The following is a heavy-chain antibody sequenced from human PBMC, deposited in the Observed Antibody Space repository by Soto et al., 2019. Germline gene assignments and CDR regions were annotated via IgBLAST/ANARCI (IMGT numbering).Heavy chain of an antibody. Sequence: PGGSLRLSCKASGFDFSTYSMNWVRQAPGKGLEWIAYVSMDSDTIHYADSVKGRFTISRDNSKNTLYLQMSSLRADDTAVYYCAPMGVWGQGTTVTVSS. CDR1: GFDFSTYS. CDR2: VSMDSDTI. CDR3: APMGV. J-gene: IGHJ6*02. V-gene: IGHV3-48*01.